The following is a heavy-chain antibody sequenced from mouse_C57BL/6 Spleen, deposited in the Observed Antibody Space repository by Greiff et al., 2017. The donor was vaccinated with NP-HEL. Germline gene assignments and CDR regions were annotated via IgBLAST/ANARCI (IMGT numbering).Heavy chain of an antibody. CDR3: ARQLRLLFDY. Sequence: DVKLQESGPELVKPGASVKIPCKASGYTFTDYNMDWVKQSHGKSLEWIGDINPNNGGTIYNQKFKGKATLTVDKSSSTAYMELRSLTSEDTAVYYCARQLRLLFDYWGQGTTLTVSS. CDR1: GYTFTDYN. CDR2: INPNNGGT. D-gene: IGHD3-2*02. V-gene: IGHV1-18*01. J-gene: IGHJ2*01.